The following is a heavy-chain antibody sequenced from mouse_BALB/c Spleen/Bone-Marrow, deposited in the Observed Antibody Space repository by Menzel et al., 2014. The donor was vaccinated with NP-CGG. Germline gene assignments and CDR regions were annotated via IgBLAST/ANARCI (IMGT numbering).Heavy chain of an antibody. J-gene: IGHJ3*01. V-gene: IGHV14-3*02. CDR2: IDPANGNT. CDR3: ACYYYGSSSFAY. Sequence: DVHLVESGAELVKPGASVKLSCTASGFNIKDTYMHWVKQRPEQGLEWIGRIDPANGNTKYDPKFQGKATITADTSSNTAYLQLSSLASEDTAVYYCACYYYGSSSFAYWGQGTLVTVSA. CDR1: GFNIKDTY. D-gene: IGHD1-1*01.